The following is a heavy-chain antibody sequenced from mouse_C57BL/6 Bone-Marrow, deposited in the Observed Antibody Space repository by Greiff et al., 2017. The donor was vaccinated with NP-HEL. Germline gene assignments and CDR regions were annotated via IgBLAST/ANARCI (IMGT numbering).Heavy chain of an antibody. CDR3: ARSQTAQVFAY. Sequence: VQLQQSGPELVKPGASVKLSCKASGYTFTSYDINWVKQRPGQGLEWIGWIYPRDGSTKYNEKFKGKATLTVDTSSSTAYMELHSLTSEDSAVYFCARSQTAQVFAYWGQGTLVTVSA. CDR2: IYPRDGST. J-gene: IGHJ3*01. CDR1: GYTFTSYD. V-gene: IGHV1-85*01. D-gene: IGHD3-2*02.